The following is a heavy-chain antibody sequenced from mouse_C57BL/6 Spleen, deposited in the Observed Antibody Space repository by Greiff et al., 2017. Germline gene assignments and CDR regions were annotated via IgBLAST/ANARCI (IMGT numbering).Heavy chain of an antibody. D-gene: IGHD1-1*01. J-gene: IGHJ4*01. Sequence: VKLQESGAELVKPGASVKLSCKASGYTFTEYTIHWVKQRSGQGLEWIGWFYPGSGSIKYNEKFKDKATLTADKSSSTVYMELSRLTSEDSAVYFCARHEEYYYGSRCYAMDYWGQGTSVTVSS. CDR2: FYPGSGSI. V-gene: IGHV1-62-2*01. CDR1: GYTFTEYT. CDR3: ARHEEYYYGSRCYAMDY.